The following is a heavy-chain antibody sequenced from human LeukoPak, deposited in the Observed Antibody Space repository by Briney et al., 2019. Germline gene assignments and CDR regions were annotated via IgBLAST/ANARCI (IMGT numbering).Heavy chain of an antibody. V-gene: IGHV4-39*01. Sequence: EPSETLSLTCTVSGGSISSSTYYWGWIRQPPGKGLEWIGNIYSSGSTYYNASLQSRVTISIDTSKNQFSLRLSSVTAADTAMYYCVKSGGYGLIDYWGQGTRVTVSS. CDR3: VKSGGYGLIDY. D-gene: IGHD1-26*01. CDR1: GGSISSSTYY. J-gene: IGHJ4*02. CDR2: IYSSGST.